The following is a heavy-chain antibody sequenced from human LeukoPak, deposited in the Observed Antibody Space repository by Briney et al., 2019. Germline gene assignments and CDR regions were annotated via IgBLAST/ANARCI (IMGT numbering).Heavy chain of an antibody. D-gene: IGHD3-22*01. CDR1: GGSISSYY. CDR3: ASQGSSGYYHRPKNFDY. J-gene: IGHJ4*02. V-gene: IGHV4-39*01. Sequence: SETLSLTCTVSGGSISSYYWGWIRQPPGKGLEWIGSIYYSGSTYYNPSLKSRVTISVDTSKNQFSLKLSSVTAADTAAYYCASQGSSGYYHRPKNFDYWGQGTLVTVSS. CDR2: IYYSGST.